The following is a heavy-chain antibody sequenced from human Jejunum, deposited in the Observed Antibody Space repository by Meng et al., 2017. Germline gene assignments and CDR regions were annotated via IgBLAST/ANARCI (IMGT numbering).Heavy chain of an antibody. CDR3: ARAIRERYFDS. CDR2: VWPSGAI. CDR1: GVSTTAPFY. Sequence: QVQLQESGPGLVKPSWTLSLICTVSGVSTTAPFYWTWIRQAPGKGLEWIGEVWPSGAIYYNPSLSSRITISIDTSNNQFSLEVAFLTAADTAVYYCARAIRERYFDSWGQGTLVTVSS. J-gene: IGHJ4*02. D-gene: IGHD1-14*01. V-gene: IGHV4-4*02.